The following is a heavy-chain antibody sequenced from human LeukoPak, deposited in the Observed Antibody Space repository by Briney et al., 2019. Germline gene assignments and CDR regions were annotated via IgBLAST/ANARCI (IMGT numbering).Heavy chain of an antibody. CDR2: ISGSGGST. J-gene: IGHJ4*02. CDR1: GFTFSSHG. Sequence: PGGSLRLSCAASGFTFSSHGMNWVRQAPGKGLEWVSAISGSGGSTYYADSVKGRFTISRDNSKNTLYLQMNSLRAEDTAVYYCAKDDYYGSGSYYNFDYWGQGTLVTVSS. D-gene: IGHD3-10*01. CDR3: AKDDYYGSGSYYNFDY. V-gene: IGHV3-23*01.